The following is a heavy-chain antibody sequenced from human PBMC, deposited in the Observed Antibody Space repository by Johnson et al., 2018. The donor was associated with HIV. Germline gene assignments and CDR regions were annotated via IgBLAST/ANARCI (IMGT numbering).Heavy chain of an antibody. CDR3: AKGKIGGGSYSAPDAFDI. CDR1: GFTFSTYA. Sequence: QVQLVESGGGVAQPGRSLRLSCAASGFTFSTYAFHWVRQAPGKGLDWVAFIRYDGSNKYYADSVKGRFIVSRDNSKNILYLQMTSLRAEDTAVYYCAKGKIGGGSYSAPDAFDIWGQGTMVTVSS. CDR2: IRYDGSNK. D-gene: IGHD1-26*01. V-gene: IGHV3-33*03. J-gene: IGHJ3*02.